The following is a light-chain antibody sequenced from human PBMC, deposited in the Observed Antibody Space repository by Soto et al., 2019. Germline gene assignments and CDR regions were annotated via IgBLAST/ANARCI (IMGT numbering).Light chain of an antibody. CDR1: SSDVGSYNL. V-gene: IGLV2-23*02. CDR2: EVG. J-gene: IGLJ2*01. Sequence: QSVLTQPASVSGSPGQSITISCTGTSSDVGSYNLVSWYQQHPGKAPKLMIYEVGKRPSGVSNRFSGSKSGNTASLTISGLQAEDEADYYCCSYAGSSTFEVFGGGTKLTVL. CDR3: CSYAGSSTFEV.